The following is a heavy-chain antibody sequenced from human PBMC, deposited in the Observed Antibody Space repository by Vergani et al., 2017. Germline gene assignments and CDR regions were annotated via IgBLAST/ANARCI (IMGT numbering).Heavy chain of an antibody. CDR2: IYYSGST. CDR1: GGSISSGDYY. CDR3: RAAAGTRGYFDY. J-gene: IGHJ4*02. V-gene: IGHV4-31*03. Sequence: QVQLQESGPGLVKPSQTLSLTCTVSGGSISSGDYYWSWIRQHPGKGLEWIGYIYYSGSTYYNPSLKRRVTISVDTSKNQFSLKLSSVTAADTAVYYCRAAAGTRGYFDYWGQGTLVTVSS. D-gene: IGHD6-13*01.